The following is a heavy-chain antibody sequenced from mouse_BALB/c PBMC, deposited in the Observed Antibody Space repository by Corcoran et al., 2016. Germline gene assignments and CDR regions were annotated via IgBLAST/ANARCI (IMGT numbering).Heavy chain of an antibody. Sequence: QIELVQSGPELRTPGGTVQIFCKASGFTFTNYGMYWVKQAPGKGLKRMGWINNYTGEPTYADDFKGRFAFSLGTSASTAFLQINNLKNEDTATYFCARRGDYYYDVWGAGTTVTVSS. CDR1: GFTFTNYG. V-gene: IGHV9-3-1*01. J-gene: IGHJ1*01. CDR2: INNYTGEP. CDR3: ARRGDYYYDV. D-gene: IGHD2-4*01.